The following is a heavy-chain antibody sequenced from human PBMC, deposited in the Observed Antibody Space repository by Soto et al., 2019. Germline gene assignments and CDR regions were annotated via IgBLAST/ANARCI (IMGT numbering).Heavy chain of an antibody. V-gene: IGHV3-30*13. CDR3: AKARAHLAVSAIARGGGAFAA. Sequence: QIQLVQSGGGGVQPRRSLRLSCAASGFTLSSYGMHWVRQAPGKGLEWVAAISYDGRNKWYMDSLEGRFTVSRDNSETRVFLQADSVRPEYTALNRCAKARAHLAVSAIARGGGAFAAWGQGTRVTVSS. CDR2: ISYDGRNK. D-gene: IGHD6-19*01. CDR1: GFTLSSYG. J-gene: IGHJ3*01.